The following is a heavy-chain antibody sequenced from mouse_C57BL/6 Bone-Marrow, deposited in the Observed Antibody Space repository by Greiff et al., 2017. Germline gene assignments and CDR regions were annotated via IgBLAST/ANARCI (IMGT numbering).Heavy chain of an antibody. J-gene: IGHJ3*01. CDR1: GYTFTSYW. Sequence: QVQLQQPGAELVKPGASVKMSCKASGYTFTSYWITWVKQRPGQGLEWIGDIYPGSGSTNYNEKFKSKGTLTVDTSSSTAYMQLSSLTSEDSAVYYCASGGYDYDRGFAYWGQGTLVTVSA. D-gene: IGHD2-4*01. V-gene: IGHV1-55*01. CDR3: ASGGYDYDRGFAY. CDR2: IYPGSGST.